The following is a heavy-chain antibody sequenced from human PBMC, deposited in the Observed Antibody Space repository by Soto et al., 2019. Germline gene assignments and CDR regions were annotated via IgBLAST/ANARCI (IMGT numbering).Heavy chain of an antibody. CDR2: IYYSGSA. V-gene: IGHV4-61*01. D-gene: IGHD1-1*01. J-gene: IGHJ4*02. Sequence: SETLSLTCTVSGGSVSSSNYYWSWIRQPPGKGLEWLGYIYYSGSASYNPSLKSRITVSVDTSKNQFSLKLSSVTAADTAVYYSARESTGDPTFFDHWGQGTLVTVSS. CDR3: ARESTGDPTFFDH. CDR1: GGSVSSSNYY.